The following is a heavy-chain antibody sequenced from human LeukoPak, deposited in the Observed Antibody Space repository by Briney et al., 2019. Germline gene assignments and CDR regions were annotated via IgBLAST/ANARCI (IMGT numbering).Heavy chain of an antibody. Sequence: GGSLSLSCAASGFTFSSYGMHWVRQAPGKGLEWVAVISYDGSNKYYADSVKGRFTISRDNSKNTLYLQMNSLRAEDTAVYYCAKDPYGGNDYWGQGTLVTVSS. D-gene: IGHD4-23*01. CDR1: GFTFSSYG. CDR3: AKDPYGGNDY. CDR2: ISYDGSNK. J-gene: IGHJ4*02. V-gene: IGHV3-30*18.